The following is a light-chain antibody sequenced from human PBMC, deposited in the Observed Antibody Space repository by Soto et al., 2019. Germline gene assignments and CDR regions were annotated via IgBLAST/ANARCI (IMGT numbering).Light chain of an antibody. CDR1: QSVRSY. CDR2: DAS. J-gene: IGKJ2*01. V-gene: IGKV3-11*01. CDR3: QQRSNWPPYT. Sequence: EIVLTQSPATLSLSPGERATLSCRASQSVRSYLAWYQQKPGQAPRLLIYDASNSATGIPARFSGSGSGTDFPLTISSLEPEDFAVYYCQQRSNWPPYTFGQGTKLEIK.